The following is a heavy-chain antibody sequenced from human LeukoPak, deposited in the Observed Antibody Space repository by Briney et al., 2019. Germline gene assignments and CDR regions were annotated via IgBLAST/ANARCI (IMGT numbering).Heavy chain of an antibody. Sequence: GESLKISCKGSGYSFTSYWIGWLRQMPGKGLDYMGIIHPGDSDTRYSPSFQGQVTISADRSSSTAYIQWSRLKASDTAMYYCATHPGGLQSGFDNWGQGTLVTVSS. CDR3: ATHPGGLQSGFDN. V-gene: IGHV5-51*01. J-gene: IGHJ4*02. D-gene: IGHD5-24*01. CDR2: IHPGDSDT. CDR1: GYSFTSYW.